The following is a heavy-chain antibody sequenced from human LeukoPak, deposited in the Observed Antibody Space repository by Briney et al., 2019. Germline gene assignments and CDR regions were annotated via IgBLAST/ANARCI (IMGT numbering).Heavy chain of an antibody. V-gene: IGHV3-23*01. J-gene: IGHJ1*01. D-gene: IGHD4-11*01. CDR1: RFTFSNYA. Sequence: GGSLRLSCAASRFTFSNYAMSWVRQAPGKGLEWVSAISGSGGSTYYADSVKGRFTISRDNSKNMLYLQMSSLTVEDTAVYYCANDMDDYNVQPPLFKYWGQGTLVTVSS. CDR3: ANDMDDYNVQPPLFKY. CDR2: ISGSGGST.